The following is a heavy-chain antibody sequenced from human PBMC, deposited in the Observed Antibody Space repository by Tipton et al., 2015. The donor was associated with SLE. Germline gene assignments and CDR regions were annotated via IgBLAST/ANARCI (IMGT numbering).Heavy chain of an antibody. D-gene: IGHD2-15*01. CDR3: AREEIGGRRFDP. V-gene: IGHV3-30*04. CDR1: GFTFTYHS. Sequence: SLRLSCAASGFTFTYHSMHWVRQAPGKGLEWVAVVSYDGNNKHYADAVKGRFTISRDNSKNTLDLQMNSLTIEDTAVYYCAREEIGGRRFDPWGQGTLVTVSS. J-gene: IGHJ5*02. CDR2: VSYDGNNK.